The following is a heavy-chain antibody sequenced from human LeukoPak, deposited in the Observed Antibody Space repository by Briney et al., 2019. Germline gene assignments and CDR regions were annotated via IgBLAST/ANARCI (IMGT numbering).Heavy chain of an antibody. D-gene: IGHD2-2*02. CDR2: IYDRGST. CDR1: GFTFSSYAM. CDR3: ARVGVVPAAIRWFDP. Sequence: GSLRLSCAASGFTFSSYAMSWVRQSPGKGLEWIGEIYDRGSTNYNPSFKSRVTISVDRSKNQFSLKLSSVTAADTAVYYCARVGVVPAAIRWFDPWGQGTLVTVSS. J-gene: IGHJ5*02. V-gene: IGHV4-4*02.